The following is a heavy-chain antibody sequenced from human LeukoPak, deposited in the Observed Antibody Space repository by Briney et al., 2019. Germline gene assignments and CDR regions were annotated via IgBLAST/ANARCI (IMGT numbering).Heavy chain of an antibody. CDR1: GFTVSSNY. D-gene: IGHD2-2*01. CDR2: IYSGGST. CDR3: AREIKLVVPAAPSHNWFDP. Sequence: PGGSLRLSCAASGFTVSSNYMSWVRQAPGKGLEWVSVIYSGGSTYYADSVKGRFTISRDNSKNTLYLQMNSLRAEDTAVYYCAREIKLVVPAAPSHNWFDPWGQGTLVTVSS. V-gene: IGHV3-53*01. J-gene: IGHJ5*02.